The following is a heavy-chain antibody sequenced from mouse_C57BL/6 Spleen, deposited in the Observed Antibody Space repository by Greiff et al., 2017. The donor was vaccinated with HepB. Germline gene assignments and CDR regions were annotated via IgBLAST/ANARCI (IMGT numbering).Heavy chain of an antibody. CDR2: INYDGSST. CDR1: GFTFSDYY. D-gene: IGHD2-4*01. V-gene: IGHV5-16*01. Sequence: EVHLVESEGGLVQPGSSMKLSCTASGFTFSDYYMAWVRQVPEKGLEWVANINYDGSSTYYLDSLKSRFIISRDNAKNILYLQMSSLKSEDTATYYCARDRGLRGYFDYWGQGTTLTVSS. CDR3: ARDRGLRGYFDY. J-gene: IGHJ2*01.